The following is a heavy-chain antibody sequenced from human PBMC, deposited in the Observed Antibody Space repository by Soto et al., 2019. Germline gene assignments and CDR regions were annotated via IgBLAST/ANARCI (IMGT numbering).Heavy chain of an antibody. CDR3: ARLLMPPLGWVFLEWDDAFDI. J-gene: IGHJ3*02. V-gene: IGHV4-59*08. CDR1: GGSISSYY. CDR2: IYYSGST. D-gene: IGHD3-3*01. Sequence: SETLSLTCTVSGGSISSYYWSWIRQPPGKGLEWIGYIYYSGSTNYNPSLKSRVTISVDTSKNQFSLKLSSVTAADTAVYYCARLLMPPLGWVFLEWDDAFDIWGQGTMVTVSS.